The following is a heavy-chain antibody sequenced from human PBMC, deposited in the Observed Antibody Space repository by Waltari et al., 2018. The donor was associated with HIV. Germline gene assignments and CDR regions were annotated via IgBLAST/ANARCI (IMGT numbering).Heavy chain of an antibody. CDR1: GYTFTDYY. Sequence: QVHLVQSGAEVKTPGASVKVSCKASGYTFTDYYIHWVRQAPGQGFEWMGWINPNSGATNYAQEFQAWVTMTGDTSISTAYMELSSLESDDTAMYFCARGPLITIFGVVTPFDYWGQGTLVTVPS. V-gene: IGHV1-2*04. CDR3: ARGPLITIFGVVTPFDY. J-gene: IGHJ4*02. D-gene: IGHD3-3*01. CDR2: INPNSGAT.